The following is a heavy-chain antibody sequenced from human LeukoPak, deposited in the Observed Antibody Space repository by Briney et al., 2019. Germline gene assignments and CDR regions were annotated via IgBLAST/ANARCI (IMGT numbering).Heavy chain of an antibody. V-gene: IGHV4-59*01. CDR1: GGSISSYY. Sequence: PSETLSLTCTVSGGSISSYYWSWIRQPPGKGLEWTGYIYYSGSTNYNPSLKSRVTISVDTSKNQFSLKLSSVTAADTAVYYCARGVTFGGVIVGYFDYWGQGTLVTVSS. CDR2: IYYSGST. CDR3: ARGVTFGGVIVGYFDY. D-gene: IGHD3-16*02. J-gene: IGHJ4*02.